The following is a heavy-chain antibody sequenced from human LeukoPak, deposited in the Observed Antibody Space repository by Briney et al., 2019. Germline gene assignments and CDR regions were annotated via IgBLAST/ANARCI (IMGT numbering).Heavy chain of an antibody. CDR1: GGSISSYY. D-gene: IGHD6-13*01. J-gene: IGHJ6*02. V-gene: IGHV4-4*07. CDR2: IYTSGST. CDR3: ARQYSSSWYPYYYYGMDV. Sequence: SETLSLTCTVSGGSISSYYWSWIRQPAGKGLEWIGRIYTSGSTNYNPSLKSRVTMSVDTSKNQFSLKLSSVTAADTAVYYCARQYSSSWYPYYYYGMDVWGQGTTVTVSS.